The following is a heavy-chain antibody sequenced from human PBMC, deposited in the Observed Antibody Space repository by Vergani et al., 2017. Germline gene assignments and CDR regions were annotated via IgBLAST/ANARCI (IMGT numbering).Heavy chain of an antibody. V-gene: IGHV4-30-4*08. D-gene: IGHD6-13*01. J-gene: IGHJ5*02. CDR1: GGSISSGDYY. CDR3: AXGLRGIAAAGAFDP. CDR2: IYYSGST. Sequence: QVQLQESGPGLVKPSQTLSLTCTVSGGSISSGDYYWSWIRQPPGKGLEWIGYIYYSGSTYYNPSLKSRVTISVDTSKNQFSLKLSSVTAADTAVYYCAXGLRGIAAAGAFDPWGQGTLVTVSS.